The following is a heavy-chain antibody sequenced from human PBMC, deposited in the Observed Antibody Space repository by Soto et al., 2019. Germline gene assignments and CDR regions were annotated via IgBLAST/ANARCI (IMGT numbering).Heavy chain of an antibody. CDR1: GFTFDDYA. CDR3: AKDLYSSGPPDAFDI. V-gene: IGHV3-9*01. CDR2: ISWNSGSI. D-gene: IGHD6-19*01. J-gene: IGHJ3*02. Sequence: GGSLRLSCAASGFTFDDYAMHWVRQAPGKGLEWVSGISWNSGSIGYADSVKGRFTISRDNAKNSLYLQMNSLRAEDTALYYCAKDLYSSGPPDAFDIWGQGTMVTVSS.